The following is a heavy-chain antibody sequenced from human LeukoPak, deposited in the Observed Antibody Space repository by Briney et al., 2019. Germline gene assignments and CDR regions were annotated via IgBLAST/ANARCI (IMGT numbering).Heavy chain of an antibody. V-gene: IGHV3-30*04. J-gene: IGHJ4*02. CDR2: ISYDGSNK. Sequence: GRSLRLSCAASGFTFSSYAMNWVRKPPGKGLEWVAVISYDGSNKYYADSVKGRFTISRDNSKNTLYLQMNSLRAEDTAVYYCARVQGRYSYGSGFDSWGQGTLVTVSS. D-gene: IGHD5-18*01. CDR1: GFTFSSYA. CDR3: ARVQGRYSYGSGFDS.